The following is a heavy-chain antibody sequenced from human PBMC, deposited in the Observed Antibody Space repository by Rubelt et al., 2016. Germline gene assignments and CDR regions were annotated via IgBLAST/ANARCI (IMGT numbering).Heavy chain of an antibody. CDR2: LSYDGGTT. D-gene: IGHD2-15*01. CDR3: ARASRGDSLNFDY. Sequence: EVKLVQSGGGLVQPGGSLRLSCAASGFDFTSYWMHWARQAPGKELVWVSRLSYDGGTTPNADSVKGRLTISRDNAKNTLYLQMSSLRAEDTAVYYCARASRGDSLNFDYWGQGTLVTVSS. V-gene: IGHV3-74*01. J-gene: IGHJ4*02. CDR1: GFDFTSYW.